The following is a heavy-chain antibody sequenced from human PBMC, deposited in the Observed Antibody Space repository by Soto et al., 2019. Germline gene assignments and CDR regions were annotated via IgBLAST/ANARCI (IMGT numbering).Heavy chain of an antibody. D-gene: IGHD3-10*01. V-gene: IGHV1-18*01. CDR1: GYTFTSHG. Sequence: QVQLVQSGPEVKKPGASVKVSCKASGYTFTSHGITWVRQAPGQGLEWMGWILAYNGDTKYAQKLQGRVTMTTDTATSTAHMDLTSLRSDETAVYYGAGDRDGVFNHPAKDFWGQGTLVTVSS. CDR3: AGDRDGVFNHPAKDF. CDR2: ILAYNGDT. J-gene: IGHJ4*02.